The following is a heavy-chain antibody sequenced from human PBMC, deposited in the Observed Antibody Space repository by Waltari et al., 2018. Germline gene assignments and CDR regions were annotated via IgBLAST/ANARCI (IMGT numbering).Heavy chain of an antibody. D-gene: IGHD6-19*01. CDR2: IKYDGSTT. CDR3: ARDLGWVLFGS. V-gene: IGHV3-74*01. CDR1: EFPFSNYG. J-gene: IGHJ4*02. Sequence: EVQLVESGGDLVQPGGSLRLACAASEFPFSNYGVHWVRQAPGKGLEWVSRIKYDGSTTAYADSVKGRFTVSRDNAKNTLFLQMTGLRVEDTAVYYCARDLGWVLFGSWGQGTLVTVSS.